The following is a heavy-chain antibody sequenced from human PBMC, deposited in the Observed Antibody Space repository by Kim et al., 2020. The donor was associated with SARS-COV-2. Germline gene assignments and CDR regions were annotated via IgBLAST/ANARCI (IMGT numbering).Heavy chain of an antibody. CDR2: IIPIFGTA. CDR3: ASHRMATISYYFDY. J-gene: IGHJ4*02. Sequence: SVKVSCKASGGTFSSYAISWVRQAPGQGLEWMGGIIPIFGTANYAQKFQGRVTITADESTSTAYMELSSLRSEDTAVYYCASHRMATISYYFDYWGQGTLVTVSS. V-gene: IGHV1-69*13. CDR1: GGTFSSYA. D-gene: IGHD5-12*01.